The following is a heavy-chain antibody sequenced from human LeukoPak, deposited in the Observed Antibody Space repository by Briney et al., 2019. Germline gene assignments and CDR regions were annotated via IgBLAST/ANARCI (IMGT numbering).Heavy chain of an antibody. J-gene: IGHJ5*02. V-gene: IGHV3-30*02. CDR3: ANKWEPWGFTRFDP. D-gene: IGHD1-26*01. CDR1: GFTFSSYG. CDR2: IRYDGSNK. Sequence: GGSLRLSCAASGFTFSSYGMHWVRQAPGKGLEWVAFIRYDGSNKYYADSVKGRFTISRDNSKNTLYLQMNSLRAEDTAVYYCANKWEPWGFTRFDPWGQGTLVTVSS.